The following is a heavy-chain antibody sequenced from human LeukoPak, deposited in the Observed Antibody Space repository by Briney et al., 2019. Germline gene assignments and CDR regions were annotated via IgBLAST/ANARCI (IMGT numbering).Heavy chain of an antibody. CDR1: GFTFSDYS. Sequence: GGSLRLSCAASGFTFSDYSMNWVRQAPGKGLEWISYIGVDSGNTNYADSVKGRFTISGDKAKNSLYLQMNSLRVEDTAVYYCARDYKYAFDNWGQGTLVTVSS. J-gene: IGHJ4*02. D-gene: IGHD5-24*01. V-gene: IGHV3-48*01. CDR3: ARDYKYAFDN. CDR2: IGVDSGNT.